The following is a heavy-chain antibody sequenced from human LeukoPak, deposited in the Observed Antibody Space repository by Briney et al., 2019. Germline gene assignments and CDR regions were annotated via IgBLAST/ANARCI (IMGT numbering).Heavy chain of an antibody. V-gene: IGHV4-4*07. Sequence: PSETLSLTCTVSGGSISTYYWSWIRQPAGKGLEWFGRIYTSGSTNYNPSLKSRVTMSVDTSKNQFSLTLNSVTAADTAVYYCAREYSSSSGRVFDCWGQGTLVTVSS. CDR3: AREYSSSSGRVFDC. J-gene: IGHJ4*02. D-gene: IGHD6-6*01. CDR1: GGSISTYY. CDR2: IYTSGST.